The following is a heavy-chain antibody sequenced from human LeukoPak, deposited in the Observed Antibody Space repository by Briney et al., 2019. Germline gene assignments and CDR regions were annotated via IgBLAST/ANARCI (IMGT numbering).Heavy chain of an antibody. J-gene: IGHJ4*02. CDR2: IYSGGRT. D-gene: IGHD1-1*01. V-gene: IGHV3-53*01. Sequence: PGGSLRLSCVVTGFNVSNTYMSWVRQAPGKGLEWVSVIYSGGRTYYADSVKGRFTMSRDNSKNPLYFQMNSLTAEDTAVYFCARGTWNPAFIDSWGQGTLVTVSS. CDR3: ARGTWNPAFIDS. CDR1: GFNVSNTY.